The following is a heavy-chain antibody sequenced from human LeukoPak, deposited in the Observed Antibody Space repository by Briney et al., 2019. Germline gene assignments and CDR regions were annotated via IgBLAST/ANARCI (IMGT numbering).Heavy chain of an antibody. J-gene: IGHJ3*02. CDR1: GGSISSYY. CDR2: IYTSGST. CDR3: ARGWMYYYGSGRHDAFDI. Sequence: SETLSLTCTVSGGSISSYYWSWIRQPAGKGLEWIGRIYTSGSTNYNPSLKSRVTMSVDTSKNQFSLKLSSVTAADTAVYYCARGWMYYYGSGRHDAFDIWGQGTMVTVSS. V-gene: IGHV4-4*07. D-gene: IGHD3-10*01.